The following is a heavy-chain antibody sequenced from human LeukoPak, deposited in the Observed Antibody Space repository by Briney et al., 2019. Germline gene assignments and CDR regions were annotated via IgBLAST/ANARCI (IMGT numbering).Heavy chain of an antibody. CDR1: GFTFNYAW. CDR2: TVSEIDGGTT. CDR3: TTDEDWNYARKDV. D-gene: IGHD1-7*01. V-gene: IGHV3-15*04. Sequence: GGSLRLSCAASGFTFNYAWMSWVRQVPGKGLEWVGQTVSEIDGGTTDYAAPVKGRFTISRDDSKSTLYLQMNSLKIEDTAVYYCTTDEDWNYARKDVWGRGATVIVSS. J-gene: IGHJ6*02.